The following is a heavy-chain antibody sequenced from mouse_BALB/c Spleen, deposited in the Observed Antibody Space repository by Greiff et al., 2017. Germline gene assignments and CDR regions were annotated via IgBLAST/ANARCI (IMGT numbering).Heavy chain of an antibody. CDR1: GFTFSSFG. D-gene: IGHD2-1*01. CDR3: ARSLLWYYYAMDY. Sequence: EVKVEESGGGLVQPGGSRKLSCAASGFTFSSFGMHWVRQAPEKGLEWVAYISSCSSTIYYADTVKGRFTISRDNPKNTLFLQMTSLRSEDTAMYYCARSLLWYYYAMDYWGQGTSVTVSS. J-gene: IGHJ4*01. CDR2: ISSCSSTI. V-gene: IGHV5-17*02.